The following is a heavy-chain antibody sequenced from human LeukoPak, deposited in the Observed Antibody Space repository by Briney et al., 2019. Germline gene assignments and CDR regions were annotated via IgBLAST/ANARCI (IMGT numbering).Heavy chain of an antibody. CDR2: INWNGGST. D-gene: IGHD2-2*02. Sequence: GGSLRLSCAASGSTFDDYGMSWVRQAPGKGLEWVSGINWNGGSTGYADSVKGRFTISRDNAKNSLYLQMNSLRAEDTALYYCAREGELGGYCSSTSCYTFDYWGQGTLXTVSS. J-gene: IGHJ4*02. CDR3: AREGELGGYCSSTSCYTFDY. V-gene: IGHV3-20*04. CDR1: GSTFDDYG.